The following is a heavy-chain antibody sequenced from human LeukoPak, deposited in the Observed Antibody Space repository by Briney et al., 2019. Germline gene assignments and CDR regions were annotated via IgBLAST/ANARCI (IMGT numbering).Heavy chain of an antibody. CDR1: GYTFTSYY. CDR3: ARAGDSTYMDV. CDR2: INPSGGST. Sequence: GASVKVSCKASGYTFTSYYMHWVRQAPGQGLEWMGIINPSGGSTSYAQKFQGRATMTRDMSTSTVYMELSSLRSEDAAVYYCARAGDSTYMDVWGKGTTVTVSS. D-gene: IGHD6-13*01. V-gene: IGHV1-46*01. J-gene: IGHJ6*03.